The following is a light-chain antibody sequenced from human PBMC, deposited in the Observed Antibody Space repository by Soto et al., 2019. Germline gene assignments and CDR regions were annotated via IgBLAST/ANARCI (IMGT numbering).Light chain of an antibody. CDR3: QQIYSAPLT. CDR2: AAS. Sequence: DIQMTQSPSSLFASVGDSVTITCRASQTITTYLNWYRQKPGKAPKLLIYAASSLQSGVPSRFSGSGTETEFTLTISSLQPEDFATYFCQQIYSAPLTFGGGTKVEIQ. J-gene: IGKJ4*01. V-gene: IGKV1-39*01. CDR1: QTITTY.